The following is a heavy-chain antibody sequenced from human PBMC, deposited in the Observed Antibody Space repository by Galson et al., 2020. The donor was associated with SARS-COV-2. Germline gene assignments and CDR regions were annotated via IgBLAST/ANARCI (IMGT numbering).Heavy chain of an antibody. CDR3: ARDRWYA. Sequence: GESLKISCAASGFTFSSYSMNWVRQAPGKGLEWVSYISSSSSTIYYADSVKGRFTISRDNAKNSLYLQMNSLRAEDTAVYYCARDRWYAWGQGTLVTVSS. D-gene: IGHD2-15*01. V-gene: IGHV3-48*01. CDR2: ISSSSSTI. J-gene: IGHJ5*02. CDR1: GFTFSSYS.